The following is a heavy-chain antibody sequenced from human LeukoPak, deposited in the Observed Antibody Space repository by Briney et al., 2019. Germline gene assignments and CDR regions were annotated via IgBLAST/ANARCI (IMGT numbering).Heavy chain of an antibody. Sequence: PSETLSLTCTVSGGSISYYYWSWIRQPPGKGLEWIGYIYYSGSTNYNPSLKGRVTISVDTSKNQFSLNLSSVTAADTAVYYCARLSTFGSGSYDAFDIWGQGTMVTVSS. CDR2: IYYSGST. J-gene: IGHJ3*02. V-gene: IGHV4-59*08. CDR1: GGSISYYY. D-gene: IGHD3-10*01. CDR3: ARLSTFGSGSYDAFDI.